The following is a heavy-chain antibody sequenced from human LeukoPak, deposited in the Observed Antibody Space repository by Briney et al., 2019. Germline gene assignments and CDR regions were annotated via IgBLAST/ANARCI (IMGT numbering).Heavy chain of an antibody. D-gene: IGHD3-16*01. Sequence: GGSLRLSCAASGFSFRTYWMTWVRQAPGKGLEWVANLSPEGSDKFYVDSVKGRFTIFRDNAKSSVYLQMSSLRVEDTAVYYCTRDAYTSASDSWGQGTLVSVSS. CDR2: LSPEGSDK. J-gene: IGHJ5*01. CDR1: GFSFRTYW. CDR3: TRDAYTSASDS. V-gene: IGHV3-7*01.